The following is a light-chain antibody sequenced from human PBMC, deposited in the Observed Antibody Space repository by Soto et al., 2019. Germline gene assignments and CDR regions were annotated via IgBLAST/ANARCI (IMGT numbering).Light chain of an antibody. Sequence: QSVLTQPPSVSAAPGQKVTISCSGSSFNIGNSYVSWYQQLPGTAPKLLIYDNNKRPSGIPDRFSGSKSGTSATLGITGLQTGDEADYYCGTWDSSLSAAVCGGGTQLTVL. J-gene: IGLJ7*01. CDR2: DNN. CDR3: GTWDSSLSAAV. V-gene: IGLV1-51*01. CDR1: SFNIGNSY.